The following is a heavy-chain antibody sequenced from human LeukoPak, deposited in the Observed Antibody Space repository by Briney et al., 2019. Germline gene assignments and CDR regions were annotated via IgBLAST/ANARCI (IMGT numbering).Heavy chain of an antibody. D-gene: IGHD3-22*01. CDR2: VSYDGGSQ. J-gene: IGHJ4*02. CDR1: GFTFTNYV. Sequence: GGSLRLSCAASGFTFTNYVIHWVRQAPGKGLDWVGVVSYDGGSQYYADSVKGRFTISRDNAKNSLYLQMNSLRADDTAVYYCARSGYYDTSGYYSSLPSDYWGQGTLVTVSS. V-gene: IGHV3-30-3*01. CDR3: ARSGYYDTSGYYSSLPSDY.